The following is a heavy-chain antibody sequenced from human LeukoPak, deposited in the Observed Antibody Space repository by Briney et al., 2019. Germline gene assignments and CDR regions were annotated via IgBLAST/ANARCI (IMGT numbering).Heavy chain of an antibody. V-gene: IGHV3-21*01. CDR1: GFTFSNYN. J-gene: IGHJ4*02. CDR2: ISSSTSYI. Sequence: GGSLRLSCAASGFTFSNYNMNWVRQAPGKGLEWVSSISSSTSYIYYADSVKGRFTISRDNAKNSLYLQMNSLRAEDTVVYYCARGGSGGYYGDYWGQGTLVTVSS. D-gene: IGHD3-22*01. CDR3: ARGGSGGYYGDY.